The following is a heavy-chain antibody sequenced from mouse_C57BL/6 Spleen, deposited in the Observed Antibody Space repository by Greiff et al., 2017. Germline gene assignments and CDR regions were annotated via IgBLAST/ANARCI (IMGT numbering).Heavy chain of an antibody. D-gene: IGHD2-5*01. Sequence: QVQLQQPGAELVRPGSSVKLSCKASGYTFTSYWMDWVKQRPGQGLEWIGNIYPSDSETHYNQKFKDKATLTVDKSSSTAYMQLSSLTSEDSAVDYCARGDSNYFYAMDYWGQGTSVTVSS. V-gene: IGHV1-61*01. J-gene: IGHJ4*01. CDR1: GYTFTSYW. CDR3: ARGDSNYFYAMDY. CDR2: IYPSDSET.